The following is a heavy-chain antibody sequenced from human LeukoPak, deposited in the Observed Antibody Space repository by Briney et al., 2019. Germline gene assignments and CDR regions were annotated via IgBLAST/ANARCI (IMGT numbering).Heavy chain of an antibody. Sequence: PGGSLRLSCATSGFTFSSCAMSWVRQAPGKGLEWVSAISSSGGSTYYADSVKGRFTISRDNSKNTLYLQMNSLRAEDTAVYYCAKVPRWLQPFDYWGQGTLVAVSS. D-gene: IGHD5-24*01. CDR1: GFTFSSCA. CDR2: ISSSGGST. J-gene: IGHJ4*02. CDR3: AKVPRWLQPFDY. V-gene: IGHV3-23*01.